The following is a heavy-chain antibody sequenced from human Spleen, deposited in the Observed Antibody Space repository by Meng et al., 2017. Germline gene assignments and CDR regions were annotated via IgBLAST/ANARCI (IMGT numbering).Heavy chain of an antibody. CDR1: VFSLTTSGVG. CDR2: IYWNDDK. V-gene: IGHV2-5*01. D-gene: IGHD3-16*01. Sequence: SGPTLVKPTQTLTLTCTFSVFSLTTSGVGVGWIRQPPGKALEWLALIYWNDDKRYRPSLKSRLTITKDTPKDRVILKTTDMDPVDTATYYFAHSSSPLTFGGVFDAFDIWGQGTMVTVSS. J-gene: IGHJ3*02. CDR3: AHSSSPLTFGGVFDAFDI.